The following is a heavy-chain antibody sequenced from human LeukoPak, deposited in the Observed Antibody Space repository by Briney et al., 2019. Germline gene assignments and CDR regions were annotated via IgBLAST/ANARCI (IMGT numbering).Heavy chain of an antibody. CDR1: GGTFSSYT. CDR2: IIPILGIA. V-gene: IGHV1-69*04. J-gene: IGHJ3*02. Sequence: ASVKVPCKASGGTFSSYTISWVRQAPGQGLEWMGRIIPILGIANYAQKFQGRVTITADKSTSTAYMELSSLRSEDTAVYYCARDLDCSSTSCYITGHAFDIWGQGTMVTVSS. CDR3: ARDLDCSSTSCYITGHAFDI. D-gene: IGHD2-2*02.